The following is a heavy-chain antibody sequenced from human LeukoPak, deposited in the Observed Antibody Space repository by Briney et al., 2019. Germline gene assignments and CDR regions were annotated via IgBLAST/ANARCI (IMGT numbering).Heavy chain of an antibody. Sequence: GGSLRLSCAASGFTFSSHWMHWVRQAPGKGLVWVSRIKDDGSHTNYADSVKGRFTISRDDAKNTLSLQMNSLRAEDTAVYYCARGSGIITGIDEWGQGTLVTVSS. CDR3: ARGSGIITGIDE. V-gene: IGHV3-74*01. CDR1: GFTFSSHW. J-gene: IGHJ4*02. D-gene: IGHD6-25*01. CDR2: IKDDGSHT.